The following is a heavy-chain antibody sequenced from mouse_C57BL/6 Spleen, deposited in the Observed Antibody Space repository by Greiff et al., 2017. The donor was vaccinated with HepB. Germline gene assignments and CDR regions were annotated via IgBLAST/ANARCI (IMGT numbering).Heavy chain of an antibody. CDR3: AKGKAYYFDY. J-gene: IGHJ2*01. D-gene: IGHD1-3*01. CDR1: GYAFSSSW. CDR2: IYPGDGDT. Sequence: QVQLQQSGPELVKPGASVKISCKASGYAFSSSWMNWVKQRPGKGLGWIGRIYPGDGDTNYNGKFKGKATLTADKSSSTAYMQLSSLTSEDSAVYFCAKGKAYYFDYWGQGTTLTVSS. V-gene: IGHV1-82*01.